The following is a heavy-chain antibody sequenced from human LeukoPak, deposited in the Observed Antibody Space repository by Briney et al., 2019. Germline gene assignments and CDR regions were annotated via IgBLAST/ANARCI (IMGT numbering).Heavy chain of an antibody. CDR1: GYTFTSYG. V-gene: IGHV1-18*01. CDR2: ISAYNGNT. D-gene: IGHD3-22*01. Sequence: ASVKVSCKASGYTFTSYGISWVRQAPGQGLEWMGWISAYNGNTNYARKLQGRVTMTTDTSTSTAYMELRSLRSDDTAVYYCARVAPDRSPQDYWGQGTLVTVSS. CDR3: ARVAPDRSPQDY. J-gene: IGHJ4*02.